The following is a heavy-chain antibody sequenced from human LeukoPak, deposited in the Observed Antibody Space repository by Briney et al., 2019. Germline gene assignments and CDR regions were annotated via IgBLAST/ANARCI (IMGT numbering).Heavy chain of an antibody. CDR1: GFTFSSYG. CDR2: IWYGGSNK. J-gene: IGHJ4*02. V-gene: IGHV3-30*18. CDR3: AKDLGPRGFVLDY. D-gene: IGHD3-10*01. Sequence: GRSLRLSCAASGFTFSSYGMHWVRQAPGKGLEWVAVIWYGGSNKYYADSVKGRFTISKDNSKNTLYLQMNSLRAEDTAVYYCAKDLGPRGFVLDYWGQGTLVTVSS.